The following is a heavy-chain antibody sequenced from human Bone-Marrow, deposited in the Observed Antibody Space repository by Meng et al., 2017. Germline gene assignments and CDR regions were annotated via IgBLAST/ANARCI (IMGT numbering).Heavy chain of an antibody. V-gene: IGHV4-34*01. Sequence: GRLQQWGAGLLKPSETLSLTGAFYGGSFSGYYWGWIRQPPGKGLEWIGSIYYSGSTYYNPSLKSRVTISVDTSKNQFSLKLSSVTAADTAVYYCAREDSSSWSSPVNWFDPWGQGTLVTVSS. CDR1: GGSFSGYY. CDR3: AREDSSSWSSPVNWFDP. CDR2: IYYSGST. J-gene: IGHJ5*02. D-gene: IGHD6-13*01.